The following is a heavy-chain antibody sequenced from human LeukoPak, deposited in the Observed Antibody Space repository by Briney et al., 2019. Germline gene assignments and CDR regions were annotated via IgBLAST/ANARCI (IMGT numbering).Heavy chain of an antibody. V-gene: IGHV4-34*01. Sequence: SETLSLTCDVSGGSCDDYYCSWIRQPPGKGLEWIGEIHPHGIFYYNSSLASRVTMSIDTSKSQFSLRLTSVTAADTAFYYCARGRDRSKAGDHWGQGSLVTVSS. D-gene: IGHD5-24*01. J-gene: IGHJ4*02. CDR3: ARGRDRSKAGDH. CDR1: GGSCDDYY. CDR2: IHPHGIF.